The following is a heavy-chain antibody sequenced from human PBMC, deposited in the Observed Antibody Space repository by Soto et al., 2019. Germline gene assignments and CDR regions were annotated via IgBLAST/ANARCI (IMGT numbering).Heavy chain of an antibody. CDR2: ISAYNGNT. Sequence: GASVKVSCKASGYTFTSYGISWVRQAPGQGLEWMGWISAYNGNTNYAQKLQGRVTMTTDTSTSTAYMELRSLRSDDTAVYYCARRPKNSIAAESYYYYYYMDVWGKGTTVTVSS. J-gene: IGHJ6*03. CDR1: GYTFTSYG. D-gene: IGHD6-6*01. V-gene: IGHV1-18*01. CDR3: ARRPKNSIAAESYYYYYYMDV.